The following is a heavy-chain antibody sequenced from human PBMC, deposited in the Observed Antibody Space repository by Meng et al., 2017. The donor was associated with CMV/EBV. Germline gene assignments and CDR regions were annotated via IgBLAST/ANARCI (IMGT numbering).Heavy chain of an antibody. CDR3: ARGPEVDYGDYVGLDY. D-gene: IGHD4-17*01. V-gene: IGHV4-4*07. J-gene: IGHJ4*02. CDR1: GGSISSYY. CDR2: IYTSGST. Sequence: VRLQKSGPGLVKPSETLSPTCPASGGSISSYYWSWIRQPAGKGLEWIGRIYTSGSTNYSPSLKSRVTMSVDTSKNQFSLKLSSVTAADTAVYYCARGPEVDYGDYVGLDYWGQGTLVTVSS.